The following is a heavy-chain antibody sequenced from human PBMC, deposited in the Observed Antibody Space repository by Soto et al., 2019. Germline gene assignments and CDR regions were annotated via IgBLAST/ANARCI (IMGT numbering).Heavy chain of an antibody. V-gene: IGHV3-23*01. CDR3: AKGNSWSPALVHDI. D-gene: IGHD1-7*01. CDR1: GFPFSGYW. Sequence: GGSLRLSCAASGFPFSGYWMHWVRQAPGKGLEWVSGITGSSSSTYYADSVKGRFTISRDSSKNTLYLQMNSLRAEDTAVYYCAKGNSWSPALVHDIWGQGTMVTVSS. J-gene: IGHJ3*02. CDR2: ITGSSSST.